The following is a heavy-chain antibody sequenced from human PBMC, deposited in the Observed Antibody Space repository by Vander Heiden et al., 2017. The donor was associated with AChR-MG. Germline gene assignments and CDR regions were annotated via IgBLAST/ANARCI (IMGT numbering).Heavy chain of an antibody. V-gene: IGHV3-30*02. CDR2: IRYDESDK. D-gene: IGHD1-7*01. J-gene: IGHJ4*02. CDR1: GFTFNSYG. Sequence: QVQLVESGGGVVQPGGSLRLSCVASGFTFNSYGMHWVRRAPGKGLEWVAFIRYDESDKYYADSVKGRFTISRDNSKNTLYLQMNSLRAEDTAVYYCAKDPIYKLALFRSLFGHFDFWGQGILVTVSS. CDR3: AKDPIYKLALFRSLFGHFDF.